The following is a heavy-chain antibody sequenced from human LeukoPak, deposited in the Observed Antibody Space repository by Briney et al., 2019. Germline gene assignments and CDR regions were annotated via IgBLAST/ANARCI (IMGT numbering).Heavy chain of an antibody. V-gene: IGHV3-7*05. D-gene: IGHD2-15*01. Sequence: GGSLRLSCAVSGFTFSSYWMGWVRQAPGKGLEWVANIIQDGSEKYYVDSVKGRFTISRDNAKNSLYLQMNSLRVEDTAVYYCARLGYPSGMDVWGQGTTVTVSS. CDR2: IIQDGSEK. CDR3: ARLGYPSGMDV. J-gene: IGHJ6*02. CDR1: GFTFSSYW.